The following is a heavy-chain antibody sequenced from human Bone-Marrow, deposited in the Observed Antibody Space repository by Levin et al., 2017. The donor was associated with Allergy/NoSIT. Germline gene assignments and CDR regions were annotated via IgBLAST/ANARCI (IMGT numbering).Heavy chain of an antibody. J-gene: IGHJ4*02. CDR1: GYTFTSYD. D-gene: IGHD3-3*01. CDR3: ARGGQGFLEWLVWGFDY. Sequence: GASVKVSCEASGYTFTSYDINWVRQATGQGLEWMGWMNPNNGNTGYAQKFQGRVTMTWNTSISTAYMELSSLRSEDTAVYYCARGGQGFLEWLVWGFDYWGQGTLVTVSS. CDR2: MNPNNGNT. V-gene: IGHV1-8*01.